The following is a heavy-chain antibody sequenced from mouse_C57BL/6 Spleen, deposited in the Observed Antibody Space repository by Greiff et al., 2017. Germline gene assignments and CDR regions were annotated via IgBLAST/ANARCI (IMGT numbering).Heavy chain of an antibody. CDR3: EREGSNPLDY. V-gene: IGHV1-69*01. Sequence: QVQLQQSGAELVMPGASVKLSCKASGYTFTSYWMHWVKQRPGQGLEWIGEIDPSDSYTNYNQKFKGKSTLTVDKSSSTAYMQLSSLTSEDSAVXYCEREGSNPLDYWGQGTTLTVSS. CDR1: GYTFTSYW. J-gene: IGHJ2*01. D-gene: IGHD2-5*01. CDR2: IDPSDSYT.